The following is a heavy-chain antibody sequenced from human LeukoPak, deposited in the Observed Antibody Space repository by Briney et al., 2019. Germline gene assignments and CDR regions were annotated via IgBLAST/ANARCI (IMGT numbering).Heavy chain of an antibody. J-gene: IGHJ4*02. V-gene: IGHV3-33*01. Sequence: QPGRSLRLSCAASGFAFNTYAMHWVRQAPGQGLEWVALIWHDGSHKFYSNSVRGQFTISRDNSKNTVSLQMNNLRPEDTAVYYCARETTISPYYFDYWGLGSQVTVSP. D-gene: IGHD3-9*01. CDR1: GFAFNTYA. CDR2: IWHDGSHK. CDR3: ARETTISPYYFDY.